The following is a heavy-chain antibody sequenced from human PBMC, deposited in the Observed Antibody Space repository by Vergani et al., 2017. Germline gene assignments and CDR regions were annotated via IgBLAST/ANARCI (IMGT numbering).Heavy chain of an antibody. CDR1: SHTFQTYG. Sequence: QVQLVQSGAELKKPGASVSVSCKGSSHTFQTYGISWVRQAPGKGLEWMAWIRPYTGHTIYAQKFQDRVTMTADTSTNTAYMELRSLRSDDTAVYFCARTDYGGTYNWFDPWGQGTLVTVSS. V-gene: IGHV1-18*01. CDR2: IRPYTGHT. D-gene: IGHD4-23*01. CDR3: ARTDYGGTYNWFDP. J-gene: IGHJ5*02.